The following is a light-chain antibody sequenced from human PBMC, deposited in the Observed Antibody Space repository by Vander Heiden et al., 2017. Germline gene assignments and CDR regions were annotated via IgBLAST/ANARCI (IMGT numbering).Light chain of an antibody. CDR2: EAS. CDR1: HRIYTY. Sequence: ELVLTQSPATLSLSLGERATLTCRASHRIYTYLAWYQQKPGQAPRLLIYEASNRATGIPARFSGSGSGTDFTLTIRSLEPEDFAVYYCQQRSDWPLTFGGGTKVEI. J-gene: IGKJ4*01. V-gene: IGKV3-11*01. CDR3: QQRSDWPLT.